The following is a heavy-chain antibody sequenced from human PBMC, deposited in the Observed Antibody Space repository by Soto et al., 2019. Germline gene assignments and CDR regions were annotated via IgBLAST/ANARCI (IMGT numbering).Heavy chain of an antibody. CDR2: INPNSGGT. CDR3: ARGSDSSGYYYGGLNWFDP. J-gene: IGHJ5*02. Sequence: ASVKVSCKASGYTFTGYYMHWVRQAPGQGLEWMGWINPNSGGTNYAQKFQGWVTMTRDTSISTACMELSRLRSDDTAVYYCARGSDSSGYYYGGLNWFDPWGQGTLVTVSS. V-gene: IGHV1-2*04. CDR1: GYTFTGYY. D-gene: IGHD3-22*01.